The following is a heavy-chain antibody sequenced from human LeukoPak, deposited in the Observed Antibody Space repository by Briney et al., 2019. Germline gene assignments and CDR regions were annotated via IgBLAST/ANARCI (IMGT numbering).Heavy chain of an antibody. Sequence: GGSLETSCKTSGSIFTTYWIGWVRPLPGTGLGWVGAIYPDDSDTRYSPSFQGQVFISADRSIRTAYLQWNTLKTSDTAMYYCVRQRGASGTINHFYHWGQGTLVTVSS. V-gene: IGHV5-51*01. D-gene: IGHD3-10*01. CDR1: GSIFTTYW. J-gene: IGHJ5*02. CDR3: VRQRGASGTINHFYH. CDR2: IYPDDSDT.